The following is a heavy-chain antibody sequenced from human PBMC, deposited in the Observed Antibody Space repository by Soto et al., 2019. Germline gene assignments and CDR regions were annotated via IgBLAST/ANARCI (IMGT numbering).Heavy chain of an antibody. CDR3: ARGGVPAAMSY. CDR2: INSDGSNT. CDR1: GFTFSSFW. V-gene: IGHV3-74*01. Sequence: GGSLRLSCAASGFTFSSFWMHWVRQAPGEGLVWVSRINSDGSNTNYADSVKGRFTISRDNAKNTLYLQMNSLRAEDTAVYYCARGGVPAAMSYWGQGTLVPSPQ. J-gene: IGHJ4*02. D-gene: IGHD2-2*01.